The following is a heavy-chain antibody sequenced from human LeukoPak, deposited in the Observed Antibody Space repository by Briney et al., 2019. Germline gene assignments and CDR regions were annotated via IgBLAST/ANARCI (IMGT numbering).Heavy chain of an antibody. Sequence: PGGSLRLSCAASGFTFSDYSMNWVRQAPGKGLEWISYIGIDSGNTNYADSVKGRFTISRDNSKNTLYLQMNSLRAEDTAVYYCAKDLGEGVVITWVLNHWGQGTLVTVSS. CDR2: IGIDSGNT. CDR3: AKDLGEGVVITWVLNH. J-gene: IGHJ5*02. V-gene: IGHV3-48*01. D-gene: IGHD3-22*01. CDR1: GFTFSDYS.